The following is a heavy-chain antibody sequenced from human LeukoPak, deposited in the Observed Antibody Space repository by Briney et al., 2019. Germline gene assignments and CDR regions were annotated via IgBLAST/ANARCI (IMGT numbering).Heavy chain of an antibody. D-gene: IGHD1-26*01. J-gene: IGHJ3*02. Sequence: GGSLRLSCAASGFTFSSYAMSRVRQAPGKGLEWVAVISSDGRTTYYADSVKGRFTISRDNSKNTLYLQMNSLRAEDTAVYYCARGGRWELLHAFDIWGQGTMVTVSS. CDR2: ISSDGRTT. CDR1: GFTFSSYA. V-gene: IGHV3-30*03. CDR3: ARGGRWELLHAFDI.